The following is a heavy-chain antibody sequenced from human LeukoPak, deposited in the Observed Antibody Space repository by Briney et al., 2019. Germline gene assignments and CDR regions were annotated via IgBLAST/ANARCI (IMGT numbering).Heavy chain of an antibody. CDR3: ARDPWRLGDSGIYGAFDI. V-gene: IGHV3-7*04. CDR1: GFTFSTSW. D-gene: IGHD3-16*01. Sequence: PGGSLRLSCVASGFTFSTSWMTWVRQAPGKGLEWVGSINEDGSEQNYVGSVKGRFTISRDNARSSLYLQTNTLRAEDTAVYYCARDPWRLGDSGIYGAFDIWGQGTMVAVSS. CDR2: INEDGSEQ. J-gene: IGHJ3*02.